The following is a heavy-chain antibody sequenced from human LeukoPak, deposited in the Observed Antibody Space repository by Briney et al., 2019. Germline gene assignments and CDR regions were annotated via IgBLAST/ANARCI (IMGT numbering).Heavy chain of an antibody. CDR3: AREGYSYAYNWFDP. CDR1: GLIFSDSH. J-gene: IGHJ5*02. Sequence: GGSLRLSCAASGLIFSDSHMDWVRQAPGKGLEWVGRIRSKANTYATEYAAPVKGRFTISRDDSKNSLYLQMNSLRSEDTAVYYCAREGYSYAYNWFDPWGQRTLVTVSS. V-gene: IGHV3-72*01. D-gene: IGHD5-18*01. CDR2: IRSKANTYAT.